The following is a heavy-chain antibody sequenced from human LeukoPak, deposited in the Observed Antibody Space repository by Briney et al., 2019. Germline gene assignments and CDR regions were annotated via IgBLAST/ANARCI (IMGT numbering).Heavy chain of an antibody. CDR3: AREDTMVRGVIKSSYYYGMDV. D-gene: IGHD3-10*01. V-gene: IGHV4-38-2*02. CDR1: GYSISSGYY. Sequence: SETLSLTCAVSGYSISSGYYWGWIRQPPGKGLEGIGSIYHSGSTYYNPSLKSRVTISVDTSKKQFSLKLSSVTAADTAVYYCAREDTMVRGVIKSSYYYGMDVWGKGTTVTVSS. CDR2: IYHSGST. J-gene: IGHJ6*04.